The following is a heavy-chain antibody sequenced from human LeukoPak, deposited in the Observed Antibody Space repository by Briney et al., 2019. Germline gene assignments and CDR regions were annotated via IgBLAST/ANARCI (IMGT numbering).Heavy chain of an antibody. V-gene: IGHV3-23*01. CDR2: ISGSGRST. CDR1: GFTFSNYA. J-gene: IGHJ4*02. Sequence: PGGSLRLSCAASGFTFSNYAMSWVRQAPGKGLEWVSAISGSGRSTYYADPVKGRFTISRDNSKTTLYLQMNSLRAEDTAVYYCARGGDYGKHTLDYWGQGTLVTVSS. D-gene: IGHD4-17*01. CDR3: ARGGDYGKHTLDY.